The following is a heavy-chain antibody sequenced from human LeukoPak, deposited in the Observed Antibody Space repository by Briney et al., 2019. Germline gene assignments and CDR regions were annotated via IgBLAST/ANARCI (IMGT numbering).Heavy chain of an antibody. CDR1: GGTFGSYT. CDR3: ARDGGVYDSSGYYLDY. CDR2: IIPILGIA. Sequence: ASVKVSCKASGGTFGSYTISWVRQAPGQGLEWMGRIIPILGIANYAQKFQGRVTITADKSTSTAYMELSSLRSEDTAVYYCARDGGVYDSSGYYLDYWGQGTLVTVSS. D-gene: IGHD3-22*01. V-gene: IGHV1-69*04. J-gene: IGHJ4*02.